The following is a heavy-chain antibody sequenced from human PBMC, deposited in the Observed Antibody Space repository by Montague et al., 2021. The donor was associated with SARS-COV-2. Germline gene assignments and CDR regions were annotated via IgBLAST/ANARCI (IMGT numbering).Heavy chain of an antibody. J-gene: IGHJ6*02. CDR2: FTLIGRRQ. Sequence: SLRLSCAASGFTFSRYWMHWSRKVQGKGRLWAPRFTLIGRRQTYAASVKGRFTISRENAKNTLFLQMNGLRADDTAVYYCTRSGDGVYYGMDVWGQGTTVTVSS. CDR1: GFTFSRYW. V-gene: IGHV3-74*03. D-gene: IGHD2-21*02. CDR3: TRSGDGVYYGMDV.